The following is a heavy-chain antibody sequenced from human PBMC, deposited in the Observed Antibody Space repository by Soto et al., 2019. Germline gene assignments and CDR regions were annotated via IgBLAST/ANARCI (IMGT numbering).Heavy chain of an antibody. CDR3: AREDSIVIPAVSDF. CDR1: GFAFSNYG. Sequence: GGPRRRSWTVSGFAFSNYGINWVRQAPAKGLEWVSSISKSDYTYYSDSVKGRFTISRDNAKNSVCLQMNTLRVEDTAVYYCAREDSIVIPAVSDFWGQGTLVTVSS. D-gene: IGHD2-2*01. CDR2: ISKSDYT. J-gene: IGHJ4*02. V-gene: IGHV3-21*01.